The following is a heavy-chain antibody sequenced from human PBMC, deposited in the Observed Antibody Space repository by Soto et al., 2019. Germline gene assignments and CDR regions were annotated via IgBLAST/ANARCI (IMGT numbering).Heavy chain of an antibody. CDR1: GGSISSSSYY. D-gene: IGHD2-2*01. CDR3: ARPRYCSSTSCYEYGMDV. CDR2: IYYSGST. J-gene: IGHJ6*02. Sequence: SETLSLTCTVSGGSISSSSYYWGWIRQPPGKGLEWIGNIYYSGSTYYNPSLKSRVTISVDTSKNQFSLKLSSVTAADTAVYCCARPRYCSSTSCYEYGMDVWGQGTTVTVSS. V-gene: IGHV4-39*01.